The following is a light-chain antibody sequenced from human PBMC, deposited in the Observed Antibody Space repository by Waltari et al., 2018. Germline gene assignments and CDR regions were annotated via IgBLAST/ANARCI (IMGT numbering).Light chain of an antibody. V-gene: IGLV3-25*03. CDR3: QSSDSSGAFFV. CDR1: DLFIQY. CDR2: KDT. Sequence: SYELTQPPSVSVSLGQTDKLTCSGDDLFIQYTTCYHQEPDRAPLLLIYKDTERPSGIPERFSGSSSVTTVTLTISGVQAEDEADYFCQSSDSSGAFFVFGGGTRLTVL. J-gene: IGLJ2*01.